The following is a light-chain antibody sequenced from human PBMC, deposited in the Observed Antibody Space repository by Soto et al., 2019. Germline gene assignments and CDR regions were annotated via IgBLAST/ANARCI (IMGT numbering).Light chain of an antibody. CDR2: DAS. Sequence: EIVLTQSPANLSLSPGERATLSCRASQSVSSYLAWYQQKPGQPPRLLIYDASNRATGIPARFSGSGSGTDFTLTISSPEPEDFAVYYCQQRMDWPLTFGGGTKAEI. CDR3: QQRMDWPLT. CDR1: QSVSSY. J-gene: IGKJ4*01. V-gene: IGKV3-11*01.